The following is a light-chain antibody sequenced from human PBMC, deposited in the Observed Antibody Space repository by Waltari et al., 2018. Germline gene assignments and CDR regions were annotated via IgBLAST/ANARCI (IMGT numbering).Light chain of an antibody. CDR3: QQRSNWTSHT. J-gene: IGKJ2*01. CDR2: DAS. V-gene: IGKV3-11*01. Sequence: EIVLTQSPATLSLSPGDTATLSCRASQSVGSYLAWYQQKPGQPPRLLIYDASNRATGVPARFRGSGSGTEFTLTISSLEAEDFAVYYCQQRSNWTSHTFGQGARLEIK. CDR1: QSVGSY.